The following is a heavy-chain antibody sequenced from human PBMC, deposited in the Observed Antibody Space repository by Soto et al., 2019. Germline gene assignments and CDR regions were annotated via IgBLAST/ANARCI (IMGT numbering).Heavy chain of an antibody. D-gene: IGHD2-15*01. J-gene: IGHJ5*02. CDR2: IYYSGST. CDR3: ARTYCSGGSCYSSFWFDP. V-gene: IGHV4-31*03. Sequence: SETLSLTCTVSGGSISSGGYYWSWIRQHAGKGLEWIGYIYYSGSTYYNPSLKSRVTISVDTSKNQFSLKLSSVTAADTAVYYCARTYCSGGSCYSSFWFDPWGQGTQVTVSS. CDR1: GGSISSGGYY.